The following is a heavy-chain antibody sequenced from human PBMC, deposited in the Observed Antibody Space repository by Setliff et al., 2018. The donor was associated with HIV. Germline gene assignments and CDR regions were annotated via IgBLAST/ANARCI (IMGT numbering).Heavy chain of an antibody. D-gene: IGHD2-15*01. CDR1: GFTFSSYS. V-gene: IGHV3-21*01. CDR2: ISSTGDT. CDR3: ARGGFNHAFDI. J-gene: IGHJ3*02. Sequence: KTGGSLRLSCAASGFTFSSYSMNWVRQAPGKGLEWVSSISSTGDTDYADSLKGRFTISRDNSKDTLNLQMNGLRAEDTAVYYCARGGFNHAFDIWGQGTMVTVSS.